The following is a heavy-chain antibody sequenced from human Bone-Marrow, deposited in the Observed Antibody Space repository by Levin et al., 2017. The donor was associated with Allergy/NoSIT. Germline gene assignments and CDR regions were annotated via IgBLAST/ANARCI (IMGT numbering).Heavy chain of an antibody. CDR2: TRNKADSYTT. CDR1: GFSFSDHY. V-gene: IGHV3-72*01. CDR3: ATGYCSGGRCYDFDY. Sequence: PGGSLRLSCAASGFSFSDHYMDWVRQAPGKGLEWVGRTRNKADSYTTEYAASVKGRFTISRDDSENSLYLQMNSLKTEDTAVYYCATGYCSGGRCYDFDYWGQGTLVTVSS. J-gene: IGHJ4*02. D-gene: IGHD2-15*01.